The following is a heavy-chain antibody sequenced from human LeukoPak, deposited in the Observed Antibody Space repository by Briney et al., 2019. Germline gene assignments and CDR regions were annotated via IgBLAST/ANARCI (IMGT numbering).Heavy chain of an antibody. J-gene: IGHJ4*02. V-gene: IGHV4-59*01. CDR3: ATVPGYSYGYGYFDY. CDR2: IHYSGTT. D-gene: IGHD5-18*01. CDR1: GGSISDKY. Sequence: SETLSLTCTVSGGSISDKYWSWIRQLPGKGLEWIGYIHYSGTTSYNPSLKSRVVIPVDTSKNQFSLKLNSVTAADTAMYYCATVPGYSYGYGYFDYWGQGTLVTVSS.